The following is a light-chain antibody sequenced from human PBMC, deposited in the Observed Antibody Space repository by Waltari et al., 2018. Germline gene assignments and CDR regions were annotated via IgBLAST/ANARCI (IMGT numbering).Light chain of an antibody. V-gene: IGLV1-40*01. CDR1: SSNFGAGYD. CDR2: GND. CDR3: QSYDTSLRAV. J-gene: IGLJ2*01. Sequence: QSVLTQPPSVSGAPGQRITIPCTGSSSNFGAGYDVLWYRQLPGTAPKLLIYGNDKRPSGVPDRFSGSKSGTSASLGITGLQAEDEADYYCQSYDTSLRAVFGGGTKVIVL.